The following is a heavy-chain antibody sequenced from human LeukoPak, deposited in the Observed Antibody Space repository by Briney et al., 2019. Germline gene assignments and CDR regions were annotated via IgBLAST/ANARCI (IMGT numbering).Heavy chain of an antibody. V-gene: IGHV4-34*01. CDR1: GGSFSGYY. Sequence: PSETLSLTCAVYGGSFSGYYWSWIRQPPGKGLEWIGEINHSGSTNYNPSLKSRVTISVDTSKNQFSLKLSSVTAADTAVYYCARFRQNYYYDSSGQHYFDYWGQGTLVTVSS. J-gene: IGHJ4*02. CDR2: INHSGST. D-gene: IGHD3-22*01. CDR3: ARFRQNYYYDSSGQHYFDY.